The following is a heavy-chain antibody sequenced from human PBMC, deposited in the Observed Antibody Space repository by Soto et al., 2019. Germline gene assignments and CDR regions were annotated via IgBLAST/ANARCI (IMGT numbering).Heavy chain of an antibody. CDR1: GFTFSSYW. V-gene: IGHV3-7*01. CDR3: ARDSVMVRGVNDY. J-gene: IGHJ4*02. D-gene: IGHD3-10*01. CDR2: IKQDGSEK. Sequence: GGSLRLSCAASGFTFSSYWMSWVRQAPGKGLEWVANIKQDGSEKYYVESVKGRFTISRDNAKNSLYLQMNSLRAEDTSVYCCARDSVMVRGVNDYWGQGTLGTGSS.